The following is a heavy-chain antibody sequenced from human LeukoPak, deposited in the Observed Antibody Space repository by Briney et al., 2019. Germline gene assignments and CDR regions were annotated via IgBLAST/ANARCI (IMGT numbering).Heavy chain of an antibody. D-gene: IGHD3-22*01. J-gene: IGHJ6*03. Sequence: PGGSLRLSCAASGFTFSSYWMHWVRQAPGKGLEWVAFIRYDGSNKYYADSVKGRFTISRDNSKNTLYLQMNSLRAEDTAVYYCAKGSDYYDSSGYYYYYYYMDVWGKGTTVTISS. CDR1: GFTFSSYW. V-gene: IGHV3-30*02. CDR2: IRYDGSNK. CDR3: AKGSDYYDSSGYYYYYYYMDV.